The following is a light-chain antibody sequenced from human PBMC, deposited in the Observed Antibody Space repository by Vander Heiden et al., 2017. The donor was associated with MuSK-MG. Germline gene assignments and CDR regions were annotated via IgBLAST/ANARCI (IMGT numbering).Light chain of an antibody. V-gene: IGKV1-5*03. Sequence: DIQTTQSPPTLYASVGDRITITCRASQIVSRWLAWYQQKPGNAPKLLIYKASTLESGVPSRFSGSGSGTEFTLTISSLQPDDFATYYCKQYNTYSWTFGQGTKVEVK. CDR1: QIVSRW. J-gene: IGKJ1*01. CDR3: KQYNTYSWT. CDR2: KAS.